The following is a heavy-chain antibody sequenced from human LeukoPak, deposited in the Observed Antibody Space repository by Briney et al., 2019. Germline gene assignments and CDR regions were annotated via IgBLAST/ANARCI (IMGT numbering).Heavy chain of an antibody. CDR2: ISGTSATT. J-gene: IGHJ5*02. Sequence: GGSLRLSCATSGFTFSSYAMSWVRQAPGKGLEWVSGISGTSATTHYADSVKGRFTISRDNSKNTVFLQMNSLTVEDTAVYYCAKDRVAAAGTAFNWFDPWGQGTLVTVSS. CDR3: AKDRVAAAGTAFNWFDP. D-gene: IGHD6-13*01. V-gene: IGHV3-23*01. CDR1: GFTFSSYA.